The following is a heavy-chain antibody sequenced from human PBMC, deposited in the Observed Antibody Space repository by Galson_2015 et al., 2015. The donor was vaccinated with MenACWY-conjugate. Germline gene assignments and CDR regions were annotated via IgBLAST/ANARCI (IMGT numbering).Heavy chain of an antibody. Sequence: SLRLSCAASGFTFSNYGIHWVRQAPGKGLEWVAVISYDGSNKYYADSVKGRFTISRDNSKNTLFLQMNSLRAVDTAVYYCAKEGRVYYYDSGGYSDAFEIWGQGTMVTVSS. CDR2: ISYDGSNK. V-gene: IGHV3-30*18. CDR3: AKEGRVYYYDSGGYSDAFEI. D-gene: IGHD3-22*01. J-gene: IGHJ3*02. CDR1: GFTFSNYG.